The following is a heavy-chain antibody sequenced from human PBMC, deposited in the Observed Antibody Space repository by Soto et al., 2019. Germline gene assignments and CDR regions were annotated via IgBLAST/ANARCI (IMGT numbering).Heavy chain of an antibody. D-gene: IGHD3-3*01. V-gene: IGHV3-23*01. CDR1: GFTFSSYA. Sequence: HPGGSLRLSCAASGFTFSSYAMSWVRQAPGKGLEWVSAISGSGGSTYYADSVKGRFTISRDNSKNTQYLQMNSLRAEDTAVYYCAKDPINYSGVVGPRHYYYYGMDVWGKGSTVTVSS. J-gene: IGHJ6*04. CDR2: ISGSGGST. CDR3: AKDPINYSGVVGPRHYYYYGMDV.